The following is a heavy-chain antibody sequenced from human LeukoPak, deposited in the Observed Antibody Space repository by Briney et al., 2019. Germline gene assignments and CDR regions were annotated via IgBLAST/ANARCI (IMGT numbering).Heavy chain of an antibody. D-gene: IGHD5-24*01. Sequence: GASVKVSSKASGYTFTAYYMHWVRQAPGQGLEWMGWINPNSGGTNYAQTLQGRVTITRDTTISTAYMDMSRLRSDETALYYCAIGRASRLQLRFDYWGQGTLDTVSS. CDR2: INPNSGGT. CDR3: AIGRASRLQLRFDY. V-gene: IGHV1-2*02. J-gene: IGHJ4*02. CDR1: GYTFTAYY.